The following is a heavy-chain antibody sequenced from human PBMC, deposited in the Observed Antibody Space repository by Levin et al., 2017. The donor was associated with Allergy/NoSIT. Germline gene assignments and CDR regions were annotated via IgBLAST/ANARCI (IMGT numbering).Heavy chain of an antibody. Sequence: GESLKISCAASGFTFSDYYMSWIRQAPGKGLEWVSYISSSSSYTNYADSVKGRFTISRDNAKNSLYLQMNSLRAEDTAVYYCASYGRYSSSWYWTRSFDYWGQGTLVTVSS. D-gene: IGHD6-13*01. CDR2: ISSSSSYT. V-gene: IGHV3-11*03. CDR1: GFTFSDYY. CDR3: ASYGRYSSSWYWTRSFDY. J-gene: IGHJ4*02.